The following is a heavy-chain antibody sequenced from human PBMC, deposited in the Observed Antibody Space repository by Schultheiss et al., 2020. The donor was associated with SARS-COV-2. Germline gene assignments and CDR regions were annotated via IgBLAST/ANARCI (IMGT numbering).Heavy chain of an antibody. CDR2: IWYDGSNK. CDR3: AKDMSMAGDIYYYNGMDV. D-gene: IGHD6-19*01. Sequence: GESLKISCAASGFTFSNAWMNWVRQAPGKGLEWVAVIWYDGSNKYYVDSVKGRFTISRDNAKNSLYLQMNSLRAEDSALYYCAKDMSMAGDIYYYNGMDVWGQGTTVTVSS. CDR1: GFTFSNAW. J-gene: IGHJ6*02. V-gene: IGHV3-33*03.